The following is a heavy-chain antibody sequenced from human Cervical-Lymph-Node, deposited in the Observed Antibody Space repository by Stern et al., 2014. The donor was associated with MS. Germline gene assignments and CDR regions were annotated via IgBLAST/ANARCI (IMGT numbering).Heavy chain of an antibody. D-gene: IGHD1-7*01. CDR1: GYTFTGYD. V-gene: IGHV1-2*06. J-gene: IGHJ4*02. CDR2: INPNSGGT. CDR3: ARVGITGTTSLDY. Sequence: QDQLVQSGAEVKKPGASVKVSCKASGYTFTGYDMHWVRQAPGQGLEWMGRINPNSGGTNYAQKFQGRVTMTRDTSISTAYMSRLRSDDTAVYYCARVGITGTTSLDYWGQGTLVTVSS.